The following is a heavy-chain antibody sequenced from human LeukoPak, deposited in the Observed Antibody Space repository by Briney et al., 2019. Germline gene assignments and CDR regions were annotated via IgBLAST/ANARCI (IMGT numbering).Heavy chain of an antibody. V-gene: IGHV1-2*02. Sequence: ASVNVSCKASGYTFTYYYMHWVRQAPGQGLEWMGWINPNSGGTNYARKFQGRVTMTRDTSISTAYMELSRLRSDDTAVYYCARASYYYDSSGYPGYYFDYWGQGTLVTVSS. J-gene: IGHJ4*02. CDR3: ARASYYYDSSGYPGYYFDY. CDR2: INPNSGGT. CDR1: GYTFTYYY. D-gene: IGHD3-22*01.